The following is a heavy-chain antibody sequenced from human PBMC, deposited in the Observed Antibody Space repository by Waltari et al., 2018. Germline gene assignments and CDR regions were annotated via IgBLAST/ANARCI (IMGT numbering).Heavy chain of an antibody. CDR2: INWNSGSI. D-gene: IGHD3-22*01. J-gene: IGHJ3*02. V-gene: IGHV3-9*01. CDR1: GFTFDDYA. CDR3: AKKNDEVFDRNGLVYDAFDM. Sequence: EVQLVESGGGLVQPGRSLRLSCVGSGFTFDDYAMHWVRPAPGKGLEWVSGINWNSGSIGYGDSVKGRFIISRDNARNSVYLEMNGLTSEDTALYYCAKKNDEVFDRNGLVYDAFDMWGQGTVVTVSS.